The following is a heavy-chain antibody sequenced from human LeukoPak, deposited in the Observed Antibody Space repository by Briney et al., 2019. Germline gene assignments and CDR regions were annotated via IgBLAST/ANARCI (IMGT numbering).Heavy chain of an antibody. Sequence: PSETLSLTCAVSGYSISSGYYWGWIRQPPGKGLEWIGSLYHSGSTYYNPSLKSRATISVDTSKNQFALKLSSVTAADTAVYYCASLLYRLYGDYAWGQGTLVTVSS. CDR3: ASLLYRLYGDYA. CDR1: GYSISSGYY. CDR2: LYHSGST. J-gene: IGHJ5*02. D-gene: IGHD4-17*01. V-gene: IGHV4-38-2*01.